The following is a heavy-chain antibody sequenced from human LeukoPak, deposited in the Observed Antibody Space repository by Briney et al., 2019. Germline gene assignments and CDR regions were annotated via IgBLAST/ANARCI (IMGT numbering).Heavy chain of an antibody. J-gene: IGHJ4*02. CDR3: ARGIVVVPAAIVSYFDY. CDR2: IIPIFGTA. V-gene: IGHV1-69*01. D-gene: IGHD2-2*01. Sequence: ASVKVSCKASGGTFSSYAISWVRQAPGQGLEWMGGIIPIFGTANYAQKFQGRVTITADESTSTAYMELSSLRSEDTAAYYCARGIVVVPAAIVSYFDYWGQGTLVTVSS. CDR1: GGTFSSYA.